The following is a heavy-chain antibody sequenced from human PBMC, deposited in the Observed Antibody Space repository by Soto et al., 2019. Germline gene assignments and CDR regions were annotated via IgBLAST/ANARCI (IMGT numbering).Heavy chain of an antibody. Sequence: SETLSLTCTVSGGSISSGGYYWSWIRQHPGKGLEWIGYIYYSGSTYYNPSLKGRVTISVDTSKNQFSLKLSSVTAADTAVYYCARDQVPAAMGGYYYYYGMDVWGQGTTVTVSS. CDR1: GGSISSGGYY. D-gene: IGHD2-2*01. V-gene: IGHV4-31*03. CDR3: ARDQVPAAMGGYYYYYGMDV. J-gene: IGHJ6*02. CDR2: IYYSGST.